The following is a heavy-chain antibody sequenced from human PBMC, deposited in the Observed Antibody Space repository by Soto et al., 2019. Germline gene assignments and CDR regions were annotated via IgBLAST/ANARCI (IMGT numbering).Heavy chain of an antibody. CDR3: AKPLTNDGYFFGAFDD. Sequence: EVQLVESGGGLVQPGGSLRLSCAASGFTFSDYWMHWLRQAPGKGLVWVSRLIPDGRSTSYADSVKGRFTTSRDNAKXTFELEMNSLRAADTAVYYCAKPLTNDGYFFGAFDDWSQVALVTVSS. CDR1: GFTFSDYW. CDR2: LIPDGRST. J-gene: IGHJ4*02. V-gene: IGHV3-74*01. D-gene: IGHD3-16*01.